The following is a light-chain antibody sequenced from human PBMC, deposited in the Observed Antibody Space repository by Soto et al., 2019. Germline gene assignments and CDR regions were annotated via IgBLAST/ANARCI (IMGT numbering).Light chain of an antibody. CDR1: QSISTY. CDR3: QQSHSTPWT. V-gene: IGKV1-39*01. CDR2: GAS. Sequence: DILMTQSPSSLSASVGDRVTITCRASQSISTYLNWYQQKPGKAPQLLLYGASSLESGVPSRFTGSGSGTDFTLTISSLQPEDFATYHCQQSHSTPWTFGQGNKVEVK. J-gene: IGKJ1*01.